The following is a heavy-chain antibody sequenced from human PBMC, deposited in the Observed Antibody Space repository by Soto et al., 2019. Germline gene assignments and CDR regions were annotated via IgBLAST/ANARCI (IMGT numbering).Heavy chain of an antibody. CDR2: IDWNRVTT. D-gene: IGHD3-3*01. J-gene: IGHJ4*02. Sequence: EVQLLESGGGVVQPGGSLRLSCIASGFIFDDYAIHWVRQIPGKGLEWVSGIDWNRVTTGYADSVKGRFTLSRDNARNSVLLQMNSLRPEDTALYYCVKDVGSRHYDFTNFDSWGQGTLVTVSS. V-gene: IGHV3-9*01. CDR3: VKDVGSRHYDFTNFDS. CDR1: GFIFDDYA.